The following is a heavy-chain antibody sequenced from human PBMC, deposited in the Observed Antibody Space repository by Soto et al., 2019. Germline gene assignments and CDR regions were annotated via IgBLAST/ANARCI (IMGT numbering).Heavy chain of an antibody. D-gene: IGHD3-3*01. Sequence: PSETLSLTCTVCGGSISSYYWSWIRQPPGKGLEWIGYIYYSGSTNYNPSLKSRVTISVDTSKNQFSLKLSSVTAADTAVYYCARDSRFLEWLSFFDYWGQGTLVTVSS. CDR3: ARDSRFLEWLSFFDY. CDR2: IYYSGST. J-gene: IGHJ4*02. V-gene: IGHV4-59*01. CDR1: GGSISSYY.